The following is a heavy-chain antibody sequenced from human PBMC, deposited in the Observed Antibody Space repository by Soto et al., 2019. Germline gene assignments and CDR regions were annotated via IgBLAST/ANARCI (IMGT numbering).Heavy chain of an antibody. J-gene: IGHJ4*02. CDR2: IYHVGSI. CDR3: ASLKQLGSGQYLDS. Sequence: QVQLQESGPRLVKPSGTLTLTCAVSGVSISSNNWWSCVRQTPGKGLEWIAEIYHVGSINYNPSFKSRVTMSVDKSTNQFSLNLSSVTVADTAVYYCASLKQLGSGQYLDSWGQGTLVTVSS. V-gene: IGHV4-4*02. CDR1: GVSISSNNW. D-gene: IGHD6-13*01.